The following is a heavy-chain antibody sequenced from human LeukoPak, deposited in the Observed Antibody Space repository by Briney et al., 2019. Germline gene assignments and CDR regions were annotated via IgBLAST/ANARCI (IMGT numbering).Heavy chain of an antibody. CDR1: GSTFTSYY. CDR3: ARGPKIAVAGTKKYYFDY. CDR2: INPSGGST. J-gene: IGHJ4*02. D-gene: IGHD6-19*01. Sequence: ASVKLSCKASGSTFTSYYVHWVRQALGQGLEWMGIINPSGGSTIYAQKFQGRVTMTRDMSTSSFYMELSTLRSEDTAVYYCARGPKIAVAGTKKYYFDYWGQGTLVTVSS. V-gene: IGHV1-46*01.